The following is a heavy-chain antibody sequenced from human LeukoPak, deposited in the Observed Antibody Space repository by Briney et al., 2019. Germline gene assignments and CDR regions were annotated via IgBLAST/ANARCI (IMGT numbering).Heavy chain of an antibody. CDR2: IRYDGNNK. Sequence: GGSLRLSCAASGFTFSSYGMHWVRQAPGKGLEWVTFIRYDGNNKYYADSVKGRFTISRDNSQNTLYLQMNSLRAEDTAVYYCARGANWVTEAFDIWGQGTMVTVSS. V-gene: IGHV3-30*02. J-gene: IGHJ3*02. CDR1: GFTFSSYG. CDR3: ARGANWVTEAFDI. D-gene: IGHD5-18*01.